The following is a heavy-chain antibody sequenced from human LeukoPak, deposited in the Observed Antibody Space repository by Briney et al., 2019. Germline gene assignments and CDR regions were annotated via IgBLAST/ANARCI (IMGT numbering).Heavy chain of an antibody. D-gene: IGHD4-11*01. J-gene: IGHJ4*02. CDR3: ARSLQSFDY. V-gene: IGHV4-30-4*08. Sequence: SETLSLTCTVSGGSISSGDYYWRWIRQPPGKGLEWIGYIYYSGSTYYNPSLKSRITISVDTSKNQFSQKLSSVTAADTAVYYCARSLQSFDYWGQGTLVTVSS. CDR1: GGSISSGDYY. CDR2: IYYSGST.